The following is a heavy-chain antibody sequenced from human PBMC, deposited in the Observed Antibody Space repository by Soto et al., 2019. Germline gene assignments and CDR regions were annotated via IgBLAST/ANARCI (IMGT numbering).Heavy chain of an antibody. CDR2: ISGSGGST. Sequence: GGSLRLSCAASGFTFSSYAMSWVRQAPGKGLEWVSAISGSGGSTYYADSVKGRFTISRDNSKNTLYLQMNSLRAEDTAVYYCAKVGRWTGTTAPPNFFDYWGQGTLVTVSS. J-gene: IGHJ4*02. CDR3: AKVGRWTGTTAPPNFFDY. CDR1: GFTFSSYA. D-gene: IGHD1-1*01. V-gene: IGHV3-23*01.